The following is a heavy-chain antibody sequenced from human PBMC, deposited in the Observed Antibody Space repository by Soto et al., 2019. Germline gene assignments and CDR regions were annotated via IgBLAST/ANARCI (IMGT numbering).Heavy chain of an antibody. CDR2: ISTSSDTV. V-gene: IGHV3-48*02. D-gene: IGHD3-16*02. Sequence: EQQLVQSGGGLVQPGGSLRLSCVASGFVFNTYSMNWVRQAPGKGLEWISFISTSSDTVYYADSVRGRFTVSRDNAKXSLYLQMNGLRDEDTAVYYCAREYIWGNYRYALDSWGQGTLVTVSS. CDR3: AREYIWGNYRYALDS. CDR1: GFVFNTYS. J-gene: IGHJ4*02.